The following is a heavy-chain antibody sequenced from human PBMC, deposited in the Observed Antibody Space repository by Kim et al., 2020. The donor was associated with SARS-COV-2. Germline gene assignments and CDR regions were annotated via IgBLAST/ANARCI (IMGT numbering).Heavy chain of an antibody. D-gene: IGHD3-10*01. Sequence: SETLSLTCTVSGASISSYYWSWIRQPPGKGLEWIGYIYYSGSTNYNPSLKSRVTISVDTSKNQFSLKLSSVTAADTAVYYCARRGGSEGMDVWGQGSTVT. CDR1: GASISSYY. V-gene: IGHV4-59*08. J-gene: IGHJ6*02. CDR3: ARRGGSEGMDV. CDR2: IYYSGST.